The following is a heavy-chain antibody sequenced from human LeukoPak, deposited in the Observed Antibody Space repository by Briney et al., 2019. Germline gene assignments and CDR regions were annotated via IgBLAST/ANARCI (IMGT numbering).Heavy chain of an antibody. J-gene: IGHJ3*02. Sequence: GASVKVSCKASGYTFTGYYMHWVRQAPGQGLEWMGWINPNSGGTNYAQKFQGRVTMTRDTSISTAYMELSRLRSEDTAVYYCAREWALELHLGGAFDIWGQGTMVTVSS. CDR3: AREWALELHLGGAFDI. CDR1: GYTFTGYY. D-gene: IGHD1-7*01. CDR2: INPNSGGT. V-gene: IGHV1-2*02.